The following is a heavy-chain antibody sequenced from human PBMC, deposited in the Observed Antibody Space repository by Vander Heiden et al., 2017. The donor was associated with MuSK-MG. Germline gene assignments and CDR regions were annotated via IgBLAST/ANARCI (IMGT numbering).Heavy chain of an antibody. CDR2: ISSRSSYI. V-gene: IGHV3-21*01. D-gene: IGHD3-16*01. CDR1: GFTFSGYS. J-gene: IGHJ4*02. Sequence: EVQLVESGGGLVKPGGSLRLSCADSGFTFSGYSMNWVRQAPGKWLEWVSSISSRSSYIYYADSVKRRFTISRDNAKNSLYLQMNSLRAEDTAVYYCARGTYYDYVWGSSDYWGQGTLGTVSS. CDR3: ARGTYYDYVWGSSDY.